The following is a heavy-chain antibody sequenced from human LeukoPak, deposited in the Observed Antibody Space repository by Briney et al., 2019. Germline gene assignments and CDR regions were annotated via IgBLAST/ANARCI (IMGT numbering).Heavy chain of an antibody. Sequence: GGSLRLSCAASGFTFSSYGMRWVRQAPGKGLEWVAVIWYDGSNKYYADSVKVRFTISRDNSKNTLYLQMNSLRAEDTAVYYCAKDRRGSGSIFDYWGQGTLVTVSS. CDR1: GFTFSSYG. CDR2: IWYDGSNK. CDR3: AKDRRGSGSIFDY. D-gene: IGHD6-19*01. J-gene: IGHJ4*02. V-gene: IGHV3-33*06.